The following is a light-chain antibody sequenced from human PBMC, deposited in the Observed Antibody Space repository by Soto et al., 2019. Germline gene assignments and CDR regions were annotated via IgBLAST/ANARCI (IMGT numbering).Light chain of an antibody. CDR2: EGS. CDR3: CSYAGSSTF. Sequence: QSVLTQPASVSGSPGQSITISCTGTSSDVGSYNLVSWYQQHPGKAPKLMIYEGSKRPSRVSNRFSGSKSGNTASLTISGLQAEDEADYYCCSYAGSSTFFGTGTKVTVL. V-gene: IGLV2-23*03. J-gene: IGLJ1*01. CDR1: SSDVGSYNL.